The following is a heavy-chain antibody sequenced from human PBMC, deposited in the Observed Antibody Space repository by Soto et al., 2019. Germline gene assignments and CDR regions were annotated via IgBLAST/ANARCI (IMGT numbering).Heavy chain of an antibody. V-gene: IGHV3-21*05. CDR1: GFTFSSYS. CDR3: ARSIAARRGGYYYGMDV. CDR2: ISSSSSYT. D-gene: IGHD6-6*01. Sequence: NPGGSLRLSCAASGFTFSSYSMNWVRQAPGKGLEWVSYISSSSSYTNYADSVKGRFTISRDNAKNSLYLQMNSLRAEDTAVYYCARSIAARRGGYYYGMDVRGQGTTVTVSS. J-gene: IGHJ6*02.